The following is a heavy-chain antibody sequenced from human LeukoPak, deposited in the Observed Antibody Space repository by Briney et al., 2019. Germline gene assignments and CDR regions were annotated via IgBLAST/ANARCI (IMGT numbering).Heavy chain of an antibody. CDR2: IYYRGST. V-gene: IGHV4-39*07. D-gene: IGHD5-18*01. Sequence: SETLSLTCNVSGDSMTTSHFWDWIRQPPGKGLEWIGSIYYRGSTYYNPSLKSRVTISVDTSKNQFFLKLSSVNAADTAVYYCARWRVGGYSYGGDYWGQGTLVTVSS. CDR3: ARWRVGGYSYGGDY. J-gene: IGHJ4*02. CDR1: GDSMTTSHF.